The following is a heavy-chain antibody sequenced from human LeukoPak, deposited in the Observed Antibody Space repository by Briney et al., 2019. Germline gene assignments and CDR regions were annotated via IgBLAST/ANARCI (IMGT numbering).Heavy chain of an antibody. CDR3: AIRYGSGQMDY. CDR2: LTHSGST. CDR1: GGSLSGHS. V-gene: IGHV4-34*01. Sequence: PSETLSLTCAVYGGSLSGHSWSWIRQPPGKGLEWIGELTHSGSTNYNPSLKSRVTMSVDTSKNQFSLKLSSVTAADTAVYFCAIRYGSGQMDYWGQGSLVTVSS. D-gene: IGHD6-19*01. J-gene: IGHJ4*02.